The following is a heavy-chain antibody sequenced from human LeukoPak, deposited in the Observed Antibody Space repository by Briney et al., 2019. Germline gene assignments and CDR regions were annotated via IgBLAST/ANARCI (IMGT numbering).Heavy chain of an antibody. CDR3: ARRLAAAGTAEYFQH. J-gene: IGHJ1*01. D-gene: IGHD6-13*01. CDR2: ISGSGGST. Sequence: GGSLRLSCAASGLTFSSYAMSWVRQAPGKGLEWVSAISGSGGSTYYADSVKGRFTISRDNSKNTLYLQMNSLRAEDTAVYYCARRLAAAGTAEYFQHWGQGTLVTVSS. V-gene: IGHV3-23*01. CDR1: GLTFSSYA.